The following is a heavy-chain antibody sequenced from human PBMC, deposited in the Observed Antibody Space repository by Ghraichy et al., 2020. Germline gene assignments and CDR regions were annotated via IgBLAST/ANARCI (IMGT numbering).Heavy chain of an antibody. Sequence: SETLSLTCAVYGGSFSGYYWSWIRQPPGKGLEWIGEINHSGSTNYNPSLKSRVTISVDTSKNQFSLKLSSVTAADTAVYYCAREGGQGYYYYGMDVWGQGTTVTVSS. CDR2: INHSGST. CDR3: AREGGQGYYYYGMDV. J-gene: IGHJ6*02. CDR1: GGSFSGYY. V-gene: IGHV4-34*01. D-gene: IGHD3-16*01.